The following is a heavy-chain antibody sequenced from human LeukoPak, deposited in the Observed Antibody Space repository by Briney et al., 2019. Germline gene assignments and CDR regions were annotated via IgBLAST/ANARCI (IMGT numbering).Heavy chain of an antibody. CDR3: ARAPYCIGGSCRFDY. CDR1: GFTFSNYW. Sequence: GGSLRLSCAASGFTFSNYWMSWVRQAPGKGLEWVANIKQGGSEKYYVDSVKGRFTISRDNAKNSLYLQMNSLRAEDTAVYYCARAPYCIGGSCRFDYWGQGTLVTVSS. D-gene: IGHD2-15*01. J-gene: IGHJ4*02. V-gene: IGHV3-7*03. CDR2: IKQGGSEK.